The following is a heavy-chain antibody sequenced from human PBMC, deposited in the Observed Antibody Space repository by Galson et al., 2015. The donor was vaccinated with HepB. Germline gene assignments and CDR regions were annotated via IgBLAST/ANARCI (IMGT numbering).Heavy chain of an antibody. D-gene: IGHD3-22*01. CDR3: ATRYDSSGYYYTVLDY. J-gene: IGHJ4*02. Sequence: SVKVSCKASGGTFSSYTISWVRQAPGQGLEWMGRIIPILGIANYAQKFQGRVTITADKSTSTAYMELSSLRSEDTAVYYCATRYDSSGYYYTVLDYWGQGTLVTVSS. CDR2: IIPILGIA. V-gene: IGHV1-69*02. CDR1: GGTFSSYT.